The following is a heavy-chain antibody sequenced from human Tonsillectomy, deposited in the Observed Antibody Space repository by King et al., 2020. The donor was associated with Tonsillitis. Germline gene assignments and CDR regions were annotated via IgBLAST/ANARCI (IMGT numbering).Heavy chain of an antibody. Sequence: QLVQSGAEVKKLGASVKVSCKASGYTFTSYGISWVRQAPGQGLEWMGWISAYNGNTNYAQKLQGRVTMSTDTSTSTAYMERGSLGSDDTAVYYCARDGSVSSSSGWDGILDYWGQGTLVTVSS. CDR2: ISAYNGNT. D-gene: IGHD6-19*01. CDR1: GYTFTSYG. J-gene: IGHJ4*02. V-gene: IGHV1-18*04. CDR3: ARDGSVSSSSGWDGILDY.